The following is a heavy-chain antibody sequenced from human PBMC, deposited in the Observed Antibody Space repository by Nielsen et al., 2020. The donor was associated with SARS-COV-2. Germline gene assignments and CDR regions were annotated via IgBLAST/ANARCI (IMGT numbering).Heavy chain of an antibody. CDR1: GGSINLYY. CDR3: ARGLGYSVHFDS. J-gene: IGHJ4*02. D-gene: IGHD5/OR15-5a*01. Sequence: SETLSLTCTVSGGSINLYYWSWIRHHPGKGLEWMGYIYYKGSTSYNPSLKSRLTISVDTSNNQFSLRLSSVTAADTAMYYCARGLGYSVHFDSWGQGTLVTVSS. CDR2: IYYKGST. V-gene: IGHV4-31*03.